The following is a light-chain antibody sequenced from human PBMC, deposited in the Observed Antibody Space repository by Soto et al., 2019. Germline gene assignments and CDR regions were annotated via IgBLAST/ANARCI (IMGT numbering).Light chain of an antibody. J-gene: IGLJ2*01. Sequence: QSVLTQPPSASGSPGQSVTISCTGTSSDIGSYNFVSWYQQHPGKAPKVMLYEVRRRPSGVPDRFSGSKSGNTASLTVSGLQADDEADYYCTSYAGGNILVFGGGTKLTVL. CDR3: TSYAGGNILV. CDR2: EVR. CDR1: SSDIGSYNF. V-gene: IGLV2-8*01.